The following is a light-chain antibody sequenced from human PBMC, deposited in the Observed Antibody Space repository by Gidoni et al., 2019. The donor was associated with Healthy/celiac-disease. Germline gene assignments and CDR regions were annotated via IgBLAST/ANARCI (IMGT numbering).Light chain of an antibody. CDR2: AAS. J-gene: IGKJ1*01. Sequence: DIQMTQSPSSLSASVGDRVTITCRASQSISSYLNWYQQKPGKAPKLMIYAASSLQSGAPSRFSGSGFGTDFTLTISSLQPEDFATYYCQQSYSTPTFGQGTKVEIK. CDR3: QQSYSTPT. V-gene: IGKV1-39*01. CDR1: QSISSY.